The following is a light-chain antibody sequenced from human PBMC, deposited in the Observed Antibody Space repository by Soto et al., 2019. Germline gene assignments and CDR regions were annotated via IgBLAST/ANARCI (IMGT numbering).Light chain of an antibody. V-gene: IGLV2-8*01. CDR3: SSYAGSNMVV. CDR2: EVS. CDR1: SSDVVVYNC. J-gene: IGLJ1*01. Sequence: SALPHPPSASGSPGQSVTISCTGTSSDVVVYNCVSWYQHHSGKAPQLMIYEVSQRPSGVPDRFSGSKSGNTASLTVSGHQAEDEADYSCSSYAGSNMVVFGTGTKLTVL.